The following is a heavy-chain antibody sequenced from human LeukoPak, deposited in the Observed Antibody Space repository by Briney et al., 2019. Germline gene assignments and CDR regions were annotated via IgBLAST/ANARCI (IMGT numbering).Heavy chain of an antibody. V-gene: IGHV4-31*03. D-gene: IGHD3-9*01. CDR2: IYCSGST. CDR1: GGSISSGGYY. J-gene: IGHJ3*02. CDR3: ARVLTDILTGYYPDAFDI. Sequence: SETLSLTCTVSGGSISSGGYYWSWIRQHPGKGLEWIGYIYCSGSTYYNPSLKNRVTISVDTSKNQFSLKLSSVTAADTAVYYCARVLTDILTGYYPDAFDIWGQGTMVTVSS.